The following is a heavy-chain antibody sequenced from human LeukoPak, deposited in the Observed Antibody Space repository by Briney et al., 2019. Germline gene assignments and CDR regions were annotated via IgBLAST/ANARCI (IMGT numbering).Heavy chain of an antibody. Sequence: SLLLSCAASGLAFGCYWVLSVRQTPGKGLEWVSRINEGGSVISYADSVKGRFTTSRENAKNTVYLQMDSLRAEDTAVYYCVRDLILTWTPGDDFDHWGQGTLVTVSS. D-gene: IGHD3-16*01. CDR2: INEGGSVI. J-gene: IGHJ4*02. CDR3: VRDLILTWTPGDDFDH. V-gene: IGHV3-74*01. CDR1: GLAFGCYW.